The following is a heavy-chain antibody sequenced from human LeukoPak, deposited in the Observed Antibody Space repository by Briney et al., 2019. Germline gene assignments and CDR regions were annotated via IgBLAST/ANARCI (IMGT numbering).Heavy chain of an antibody. V-gene: IGHV4-59*08. Sequence: NPSETLSLTCTVSGGSISSYYWSWIRQPPGKGLEWIGYIYYSGSTSYNPSPKSRVTISVDTSKDQFFLKLSSVTAADTAVYYCARSHVSVYYFDLWGQGALVTVSS. CDR1: GGSISSYY. CDR3: ARSHVSVYYFDL. D-gene: IGHD5/OR15-5a*01. J-gene: IGHJ4*02. CDR2: IYYSGST.